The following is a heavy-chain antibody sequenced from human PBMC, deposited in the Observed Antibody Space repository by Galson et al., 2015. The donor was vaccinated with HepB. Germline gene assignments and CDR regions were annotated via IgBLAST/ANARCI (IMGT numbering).Heavy chain of an antibody. D-gene: IGHD3-3*01. J-gene: IGHJ5*02. CDR3: ARDFSLYDFWDYNWFDP. CDR1: GGSISSSSYY. Sequence: ETLSLTCTVSGGSISSSSYYWGWIRQPPGKGLEWIGSIYYSGSTYYNPSLKSRVTISVDTSKNQFSLKLSSVTAADTAVYYCARDFSLYDFWDYNWFDPWGQGTPVTVSS. V-gene: IGHV4-39*07. CDR2: IYYSGST.